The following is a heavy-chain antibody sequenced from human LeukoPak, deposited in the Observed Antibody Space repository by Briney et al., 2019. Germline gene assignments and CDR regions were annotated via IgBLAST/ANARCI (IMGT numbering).Heavy chain of an antibody. J-gene: IGHJ4*02. D-gene: IGHD6-13*01. CDR2: ISRNSRYI. CDR3: ARVAEAAAFDS. CDR1: GFTFTTYW. V-gene: IGHV3-21*06. Sequence: GGSLRLSCAASGFTFTTYWMNWVRQAPGKGLEWVSSISRNSRYIYYADSMRGRFTISRDNAKNSLYLQMNSPKPEDTAVYYCARVAEAAAFDSWGQGTLVTVSS.